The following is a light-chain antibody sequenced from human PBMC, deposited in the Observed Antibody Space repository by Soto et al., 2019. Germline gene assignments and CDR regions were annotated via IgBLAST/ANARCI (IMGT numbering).Light chain of an antibody. Sequence: EVVMTQSPVTLSVSPGERATLSCRASQTVSSNLAWYQQKPGQAPRLLIYRASTRATGIPSRFSGSGSGTDFTLTISSLQSEDFAVYYCQQYNNWPWTFGQGAKVDI. CDR1: QTVSSN. J-gene: IGKJ1*01. CDR3: QQYNNWPWT. V-gene: IGKV3-15*01. CDR2: RAS.